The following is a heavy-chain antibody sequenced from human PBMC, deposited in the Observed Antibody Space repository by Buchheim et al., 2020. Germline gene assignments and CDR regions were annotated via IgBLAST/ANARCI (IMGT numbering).Heavy chain of an antibody. CDR2: LHHSGYT. Sequence: QVLLQQWGAGLLKPSETLSLTCAVYGGSFSGYYWRWIRQPPGKGLEWIGELHHSGYTNYNPSLNSRVTISVDTSKSQFSLNMTSVIAADTAVYYCARGDYYYGVDVWGQGTT. CDR3: ARGDYYYGVDV. J-gene: IGHJ6*02. CDR1: GGSFSGYY. V-gene: IGHV4-34*02.